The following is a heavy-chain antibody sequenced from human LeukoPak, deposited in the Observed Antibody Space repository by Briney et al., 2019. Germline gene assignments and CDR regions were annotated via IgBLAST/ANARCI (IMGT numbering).Heavy chain of an antibody. CDR1: GGTFSSYA. J-gene: IGHJ4*02. CDR2: IIPIFGTA. V-gene: IGHV1-69*13. CDR3: AAAYTSNYYDSSGYSNPFDY. D-gene: IGHD3-22*01. Sequence: SVKVSCKASGGTFSSYAISWVRQAPGQGLEWMGGIIPIFGTANYAQKFQGRVTITADESTSTAYMELSSLRSEDTAVYYCAAAYTSNYYDSSGYSNPFDYWGQGTLVTVSS.